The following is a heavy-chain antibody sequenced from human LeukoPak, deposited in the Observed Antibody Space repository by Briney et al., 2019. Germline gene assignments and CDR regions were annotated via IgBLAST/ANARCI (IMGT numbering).Heavy chain of an antibody. Sequence: GASLKISCKGSGSSFTSYWIGWVRQMPGKGLEWMGIIYPGDSDTKYSPSFQGQVTISADKSISTAYLQWSSLKASDTAMYYCARRRGPYSSHRDYDYWGQGTLVTVSS. J-gene: IGHJ4*02. CDR2: IYPGDSDT. D-gene: IGHD4-11*01. CDR1: GSSFTSYW. V-gene: IGHV5-51*01. CDR3: ARRRGPYSSHRDYDY.